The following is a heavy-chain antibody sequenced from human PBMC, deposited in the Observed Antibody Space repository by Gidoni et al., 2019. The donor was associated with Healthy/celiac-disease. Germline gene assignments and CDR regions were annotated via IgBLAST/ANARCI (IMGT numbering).Heavy chain of an antibody. J-gene: IGHJ4*02. CDR1: GSTFTSYY. D-gene: IGHD2-15*01. V-gene: IGHV1-46*01. CDR3: ARDGDIVVVGEDPYFDY. CDR2: INPSGGST. Sequence: LVQSGASVKVSCKASGSTFTSYYMHWVRQAPGQGLEWMGIINPSGGSTSYAQKFQGRVTMTRDTSTSTVYMELSSLRSEDTAVYYCARDGDIVVVGEDPYFDYWGQGTLVTVSS.